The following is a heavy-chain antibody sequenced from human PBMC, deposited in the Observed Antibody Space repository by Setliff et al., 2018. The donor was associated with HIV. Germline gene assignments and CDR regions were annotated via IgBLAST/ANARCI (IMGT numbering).Heavy chain of an antibody. J-gene: IGHJ6*03. Sequence: ASVKVSCKASGYTFTSYYMHWVRQAPGQGLEWMGIMNPSGGSISYAQKFQGRVTMTSDTSTSTVYMELSSLRAEDTAVYYCARDWGVYPKYYYYMDVWGKGTTVTVSS. V-gene: IGHV1-46*01. CDR1: GYTFTSYY. D-gene: IGHD3-16*01. CDR2: MNPSGGSI. CDR3: ARDWGVYPKYYYYMDV.